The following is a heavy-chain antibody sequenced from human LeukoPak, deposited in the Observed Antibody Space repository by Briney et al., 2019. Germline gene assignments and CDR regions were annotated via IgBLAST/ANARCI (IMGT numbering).Heavy chain of an antibody. Sequence: VGSLRLSCAASGFTFAIYHMSWVRQAPGKGLEWVATIRGDGVYYADSVKGRFTISRDDSKNTVYVQMNSLRAEDTAVYYCAKSRVEVAGTGGFDTWGRGTLVAVSS. V-gene: IGHV3-23*01. CDR2: IRGDGV. CDR3: AKSRVEVAGTGGFDT. D-gene: IGHD6-13*01. J-gene: IGHJ3*02. CDR1: GFTFAIYH.